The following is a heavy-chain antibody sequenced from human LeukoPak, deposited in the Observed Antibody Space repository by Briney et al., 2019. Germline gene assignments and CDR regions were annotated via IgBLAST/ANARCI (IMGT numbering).Heavy chain of an antibody. D-gene: IGHD6-13*01. V-gene: IGHV3-33*01. CDR2: IWYDGSNK. CDR3: ARVSGYSGTWYVDY. J-gene: IGHJ4*02. Sequence: GRSLRLSCVASGFTFKSYGMHWVRQAPGMGLEWVAIIWYDGSNKYYADFVKGRFTTSRDNSKNALYLQMNSLRADDTAVYYCARVSGYSGTWYVDYWGQGTLVTVSS. CDR1: GFTFKSYG.